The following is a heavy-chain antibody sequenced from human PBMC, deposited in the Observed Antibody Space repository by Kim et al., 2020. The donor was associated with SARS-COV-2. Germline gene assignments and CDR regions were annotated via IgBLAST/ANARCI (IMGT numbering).Heavy chain of an antibody. CDR2: IYTDGST. D-gene: IGHD1-26*01. Sequence: GGSLRLSCAVSGFTVSSNYMSWVRQAPGKGLEWVSVIYTDGSTYYADSVKGRFTISRHNSKNTLYLQMNSLRAEDTAVYYCARDFSSGSSEWGQGTLVTVSS. CDR3: ARDFSSGSSE. V-gene: IGHV3-53*04. CDR1: GFTVSSNY. J-gene: IGHJ4*02.